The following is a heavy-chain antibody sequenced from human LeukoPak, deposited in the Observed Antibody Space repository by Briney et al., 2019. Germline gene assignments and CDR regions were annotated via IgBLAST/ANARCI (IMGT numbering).Heavy chain of an antibody. CDR1: GXSISSYY. V-gene: IGHV4-59*01. CDR3: VRANYFDY. Sequence: KPSETLSLTCTVSGXSISSYYWSWIRQPPGKGLEWIGDIYYSGSTNYNPSLKSRVTISVDTSTNQFSLKLTSVTAADTAVYYCVRANYFDYWGQGTLVTVSS. J-gene: IGHJ4*02. CDR2: IYYSGST.